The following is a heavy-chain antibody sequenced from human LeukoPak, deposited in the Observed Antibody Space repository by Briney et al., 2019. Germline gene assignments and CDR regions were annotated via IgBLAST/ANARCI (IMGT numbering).Heavy chain of an antibody. CDR2: ISYDGSNK. D-gene: IGHD6-19*01. CDR3: AKDLVGGWYYYYYGMDV. V-gene: IGHV3-30*04. J-gene: IGHJ6*02. Sequence: GKSLRLSCAASGFTFRSYAIHWVRQAPGKGLEWVAVISYDGSNKYYADSVKGRFTISRDNSKNTLYLQMNSLRAEDTAVYYCAKDLVGGWYYYYYGMDVWGQGTTVTVSS. CDR1: GFTFRSYA.